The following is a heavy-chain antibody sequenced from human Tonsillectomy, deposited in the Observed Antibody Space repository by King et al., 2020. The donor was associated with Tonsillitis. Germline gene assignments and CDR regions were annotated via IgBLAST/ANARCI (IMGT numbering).Heavy chain of an antibody. J-gene: IGHJ4*02. CDR2: IYYIGST. CDR1: GGSISSYY. Sequence: VQLQESGPGLVKSSETLSLTCTVSGGSISSYYWNWIRQPPGKGLEWIGYIYYIGSTNYNPSLKSRVTISVDTSKKQFSLTVSSVTAADTAVYYWARAVGYNFGTWHYFDYWGQGTLVPVSS. CDR3: ARAVGYNFGTWHYFDY. D-gene: IGHD5-24*01. V-gene: IGHV4-59*01.